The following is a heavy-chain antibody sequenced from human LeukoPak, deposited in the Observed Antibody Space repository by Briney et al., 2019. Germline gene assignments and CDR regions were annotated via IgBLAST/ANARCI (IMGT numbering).Heavy chain of an antibody. CDR1: GGSISSYY. Sequence: SEALPLTCTVSGGSISSYYWSWIRQPPGKGLEWIGSVYHTGSTYSNPSLKSRVTISVDTSKNQFSLSLTSVTAADTAVYYCARVAGVEVAPATSYWGQGTLVTVSS. V-gene: IGHV4-59*08. CDR2: VYHTGST. D-gene: IGHD2-15*01. CDR3: ARVAGVEVAPATSY. J-gene: IGHJ4*02.